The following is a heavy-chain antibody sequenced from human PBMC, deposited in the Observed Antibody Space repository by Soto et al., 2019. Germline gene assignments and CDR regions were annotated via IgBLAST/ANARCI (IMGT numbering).Heavy chain of an antibody. Sequence: NPSETLSLTCAVYGGSFSGYYWSWIRQPPGKGLEWIGEINHSGSTNYNPSLKSRVTISVDTSKNQFSLKLSSVTAADTAVYYCARFFRLERHKPYYYGMDVWGQGTTVTVSS. CDR3: ARFFRLERHKPYYYGMDV. J-gene: IGHJ6*02. CDR1: GGSFSGYY. D-gene: IGHD1-1*01. CDR2: INHSGST. V-gene: IGHV4-34*01.